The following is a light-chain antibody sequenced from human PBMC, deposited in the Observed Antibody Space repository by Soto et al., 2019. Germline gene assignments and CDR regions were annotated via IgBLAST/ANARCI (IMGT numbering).Light chain of an antibody. CDR3: FSKISGFVYG. V-gene: IGLV2-14*01. Sequence: QSALAQPASVSGSFGQSITISCSGPNTDLGVYGYVSWYQHQPGKAPKLLIYDVNNRPSGISGRLSGSKSGDTASLTISGLQAEDEADYFCFSKISGFVYGFGTGTKVTVL. J-gene: IGLJ1*01. CDR2: DVN. CDR1: NTDLGVYGY.